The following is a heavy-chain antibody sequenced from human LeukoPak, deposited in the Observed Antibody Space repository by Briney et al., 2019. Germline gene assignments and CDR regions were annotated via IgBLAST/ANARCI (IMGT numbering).Heavy chain of an antibody. CDR1: GYTFTSYG. J-gene: IGHJ5*02. CDR2: ISAYNGNT. Sequence: ASVKVSCKASGYTFTSYGTSWVRQAPGQGLEWMGWISAYNGNTNYAQKLQGRVTMTTDTSTSTAYMELRSLRADDAAVYYCARVGRVYWFDPWGQGTLVTVSS. D-gene: IGHD3-10*01. V-gene: IGHV1-18*01. CDR3: ARVGRVYWFDP.